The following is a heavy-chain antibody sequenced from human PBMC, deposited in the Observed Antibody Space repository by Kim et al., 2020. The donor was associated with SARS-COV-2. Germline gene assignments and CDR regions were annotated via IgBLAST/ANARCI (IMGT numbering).Heavy chain of an antibody. V-gene: IGHV1-46*01. D-gene: IGHD1-1*01. J-gene: IGHJ3*01. Sequence: ASVKVSCKASGYPFTNFFVHWVRQAPGLGLEWIGVINSNSGKTTYGPEFQGRVTVTRDTSTETVSLELTSLKSHDTAMYFCAREWPGDKGTLDLWGQGTM. CDR1: GYPFTNFF. CDR2: INSNSGKT. CDR3: AREWPGDKGTLDL.